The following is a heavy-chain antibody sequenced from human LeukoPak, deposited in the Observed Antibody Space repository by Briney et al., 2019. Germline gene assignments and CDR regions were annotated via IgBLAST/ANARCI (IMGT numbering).Heavy chain of an antibody. J-gene: IGHJ3*02. CDR3: ARELMGTTAFHM. Sequence: CSVTLSCKPSGGTFRSYAISWVRPAPGQGLEWLGRIIPLVGVNDYAQRFQGRLTISADKSTTTVYMELSSLRSDDAAVYYCARELMGTTAFHMWGQATAVTVSS. CDR2: IIPLVGVN. CDR1: GGTFRSYA. D-gene: IGHD1-14*01. V-gene: IGHV1-69*04.